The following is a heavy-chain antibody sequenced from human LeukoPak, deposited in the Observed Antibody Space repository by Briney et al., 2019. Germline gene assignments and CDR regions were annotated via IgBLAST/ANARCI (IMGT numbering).Heavy chain of an antibody. J-gene: IGHJ3*02. CDR2: IYYSGST. V-gene: IGHV4-59*01. CDR3: ARIYDSSGCYLIGGAFDI. Sequence: PSETLSLTCTVSGGSISSYYWSWIRQPPGKGLEWIGYIYYSGSTNYNPSLKSRVTISVDTSKNQFSLKLSSVTAADTAVYYCARIYDSSGCYLIGGAFDIWGQGTMVTVSS. D-gene: IGHD3-22*01. CDR1: GGSISSYY.